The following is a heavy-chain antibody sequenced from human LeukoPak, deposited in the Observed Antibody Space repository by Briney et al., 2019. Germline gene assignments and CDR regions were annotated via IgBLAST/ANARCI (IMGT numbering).Heavy chain of an antibody. CDR2: INRSGTT. V-gene: IGHV4-34*01. Sequence: RSSQTLSLTGSGYAASFNGYYWGWIRQRPGKGLDWSVEINRSGTTNSNTSLKSRVTISVDTSKNQFSLKLSLLTAADTAVYYCARGLRVVAAITSYYYGMDVWGQGTTVTVSS. CDR3: ARGLRVVAAITSYYYGMDV. D-gene: IGHD2-15*01. J-gene: IGHJ6*02. CDR1: AASFNGYY.